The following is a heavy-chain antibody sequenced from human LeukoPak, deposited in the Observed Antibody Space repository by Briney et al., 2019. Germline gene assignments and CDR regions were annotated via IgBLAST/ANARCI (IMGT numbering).Heavy chain of an antibody. Sequence: ASVKVSCKASGYTFTSYGISWVRQAPGQGLEWMGWINPNSGGTNYAQKFQGRVTMTRDTSISTAYLQWSSLKASDTAMYYCARPCGGDCYGDAFDIWGQGTMVTVSS. J-gene: IGHJ3*02. CDR2: INPNSGGT. CDR1: GYTFTSYG. CDR3: ARPCGGDCYGDAFDI. D-gene: IGHD2-21*02. V-gene: IGHV1-2*02.